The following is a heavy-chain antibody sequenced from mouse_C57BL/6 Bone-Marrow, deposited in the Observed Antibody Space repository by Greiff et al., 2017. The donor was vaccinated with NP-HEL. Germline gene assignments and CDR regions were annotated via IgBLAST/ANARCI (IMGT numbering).Heavy chain of an antibody. CDR1: GFSFNTYA. Sequence: EVHLVESGGGLVQPKGSLKLSCAASGFSFNTYAMNWVRQAPGKGLEWVARIRSKSNNYATYYADSVKDRFTISRDDSESMLYLQMKNLKTEDTAMYYCVRQIYYGCDGDYFGYWGQGTTLTVSS. D-gene: IGHD2-2*01. V-gene: IGHV10-1*01. CDR2: IRSKSNNYAT. J-gene: IGHJ2*01. CDR3: VRQIYYGCDGDYFGY.